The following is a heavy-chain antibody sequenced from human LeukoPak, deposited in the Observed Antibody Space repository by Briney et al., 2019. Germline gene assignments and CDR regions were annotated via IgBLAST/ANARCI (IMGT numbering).Heavy chain of an antibody. D-gene: IGHD3-3*01. CDR1: GFTFDDYG. V-gene: IGHV3-20*01. Sequence: GGSLRLSCAASGFTFDDYGTSWVRQAPGKGLEWVSGINWNGGSTGYADSVKGRFTISRDNAKNSLYLQMNSLRAEDTALYHCARGQGFWSGYYPPGEYYYGMDVWGQGTTVTVSS. J-gene: IGHJ6*02. CDR2: INWNGGST. CDR3: ARGQGFWSGYYPPGEYYYGMDV.